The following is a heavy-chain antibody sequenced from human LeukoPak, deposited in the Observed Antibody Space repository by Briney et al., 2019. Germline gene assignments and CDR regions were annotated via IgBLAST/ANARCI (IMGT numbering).Heavy chain of an antibody. V-gene: IGHV3-9*01. Sequence: GGSLRLSCAASGFTFDDYTMHWVRQAPGKGLEWVSGISWNSGSIGYADSVKGRFTISRDNAKNSLYLQMNSLRAEDTALYYCAKDNDSSGYYHYYFDYWGQGTLVTVSS. CDR3: AKDNDSSGYYHYYFDY. J-gene: IGHJ4*02. D-gene: IGHD3-22*01. CDR1: GFTFDDYT. CDR2: ISWNSGSI.